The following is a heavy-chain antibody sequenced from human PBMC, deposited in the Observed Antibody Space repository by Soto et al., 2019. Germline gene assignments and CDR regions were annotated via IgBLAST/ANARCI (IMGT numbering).Heavy chain of an antibody. Sequence: GGSLRLSCAASGFTFSNAWMSWVRQAPGKGLEWVGRIKSKTDGGTTDYAAPVKGRFTISRDDSKNTLYLQMNSLKTEDTAVYYCTTGKTHPAARYYYMDVWGKGTTVTVSS. D-gene: IGHD6-25*01. CDR2: IKSKTDGGTT. V-gene: IGHV3-15*01. CDR1: GFTFSNAW. J-gene: IGHJ6*03. CDR3: TTGKTHPAARYYYMDV.